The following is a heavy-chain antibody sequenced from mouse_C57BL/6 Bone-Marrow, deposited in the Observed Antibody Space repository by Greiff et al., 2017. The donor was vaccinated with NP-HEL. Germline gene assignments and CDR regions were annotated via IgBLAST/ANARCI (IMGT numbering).Heavy chain of an antibody. Sequence: VQRVESGAELARPGASVKLSCKASGYTFTSYGISWVKQRTGQGLEWIGEIYPRSGNTYYNEKFKGKATLTADKSSSTAYMELRSLTSEDSAVYFCARGGTTVVRAYWGQGTLVTVSA. J-gene: IGHJ3*01. CDR2: IYPRSGNT. CDR1: GYTFTSYG. CDR3: ARGGTTVVRAY. V-gene: IGHV1-81*01. D-gene: IGHD1-1*01.